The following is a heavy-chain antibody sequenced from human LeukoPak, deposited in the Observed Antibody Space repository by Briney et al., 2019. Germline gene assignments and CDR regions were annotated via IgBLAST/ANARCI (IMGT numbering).Heavy chain of an antibody. CDR1: GFTFSTYG. CDR3: ARAFDY. Sequence: GGSLRLSCAASGFTFSTYGMHWVRQAPGKGLEWVAIIWYDGSSQYYGDSVKGRFTISRDNSNNTLYLHMNSLRAEDTAVYYCARAFDYWGQGTLVAVSS. CDR2: IWYDGSSQ. J-gene: IGHJ4*02. V-gene: IGHV3-33*01.